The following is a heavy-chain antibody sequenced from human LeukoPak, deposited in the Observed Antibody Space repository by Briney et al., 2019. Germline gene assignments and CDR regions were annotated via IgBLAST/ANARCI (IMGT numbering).Heavy chain of an antibody. CDR2: IRYDGSNK. CDR3: AKAIYTIVVVTDYFDY. V-gene: IGHV3-30*02. D-gene: IGHD2-21*02. J-gene: IGHJ4*02. Sequence: QSGGSLRLSCAASGFTFSSYGMHWVRQAPGKGLEWVAFIRYDGSNKYYADSVKGRFTISRDNSKNTLYLQMNSLRAEDTAVYYCAKAIYTIVVVTDYFDYWGQGTLVTVSS. CDR1: GFTFSSYG.